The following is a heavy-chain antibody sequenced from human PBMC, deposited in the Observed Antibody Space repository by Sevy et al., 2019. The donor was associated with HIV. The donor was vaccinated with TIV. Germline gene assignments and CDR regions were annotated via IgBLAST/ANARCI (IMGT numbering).Heavy chain of an antibody. CDR3: ARARAYYYDNSGYSFDY. CDR2: ISGISNYI. V-gene: IGHV3-21*01. CDR1: GFTFSSYS. D-gene: IGHD3-22*01. Sequence: GGSLRLSCAASGFTFSSYSMNWVRQAPGKGLEWVSSISGISNYIYYADSMKGRFTVSRDNAKNSLYLQMNSLRVEDTAAYYCARARAYYYDNSGYSFDYWGQGTLVTVSS. J-gene: IGHJ4*02.